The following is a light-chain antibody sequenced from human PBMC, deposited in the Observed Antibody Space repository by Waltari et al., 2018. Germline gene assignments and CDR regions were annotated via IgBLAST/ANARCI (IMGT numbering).Light chain of an antibody. CDR3: QQRSNWPPT. J-gene: IGKJ5*01. CDR1: QSVNSY. Sequence: EIVLTQSPATLSLSPGERATLPCRASQSVNSYLAWYQQKPGQAPRLLIYDASNRATGIPARFSGSGSGTDFTLTISSLEPEDFAVYYCQQRSNWPPTFGQGTRLEIK. V-gene: IGKV3-11*01. CDR2: DAS.